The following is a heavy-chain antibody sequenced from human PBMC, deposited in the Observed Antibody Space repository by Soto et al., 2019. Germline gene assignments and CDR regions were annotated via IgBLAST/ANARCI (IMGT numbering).Heavy chain of an antibody. Sequence: QVQLQESGPRLVKPSQTLSLTCSVSGGSLTSGGYYWSWVRQHPGKDLQWVGSIHYNGDTYYNPSLRSRTSISLDMSENRFSLMLSSVTAADTAVYFCARGAPRGRVVPTYFHFWGPGTLVTVSS. CDR1: GGSLTSGGYY. CDR3: ARGAPRGRVVPTYFHF. CDR2: IHYNGDT. V-gene: IGHV4-31*03. J-gene: IGHJ4*02. D-gene: IGHD3-10*01.